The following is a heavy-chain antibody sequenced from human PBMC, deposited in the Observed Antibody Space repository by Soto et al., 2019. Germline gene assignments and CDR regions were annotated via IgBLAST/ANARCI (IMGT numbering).Heavy chain of an antibody. CDR2: IYYSGST. D-gene: IGHD1-26*01. V-gene: IGHV4-39*01. CDR3: ATLYSGSYPLT. Sequence: SETLSLTCTVSGGSISSSSYYWSWIRQPPGKGLEWIGSIYYSGSTYYNPSLKSRVTISVDTSKNQFSLKLSSVTAADTAVYYCATLYSGSYPLTWGQGTTDTVSS. J-gene: IGHJ6*02. CDR1: GGSISSSSYY.